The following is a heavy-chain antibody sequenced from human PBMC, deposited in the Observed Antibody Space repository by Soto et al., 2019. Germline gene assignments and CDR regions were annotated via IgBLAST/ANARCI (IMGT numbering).Heavy chain of an antibody. D-gene: IGHD2-8*01. CDR3: AHCTNGVCPAFDY. CDR1: GGSISSSSYY. CDR2: IYYSGST. J-gene: IGHJ4*02. Sequence: SETLSLTCTVSGGSISSSSYYWGWIRQPPGKGLEWIGSIYYSGSTYYNPSLKSRVTISVDTSKNQFSLKLSSVTAADTAVYYCAHCTNGVCPAFDYWGQGTLVTVSS. V-gene: IGHV4-39*01.